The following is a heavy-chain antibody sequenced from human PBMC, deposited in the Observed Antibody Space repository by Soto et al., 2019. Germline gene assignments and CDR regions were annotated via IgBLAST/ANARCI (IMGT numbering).Heavy chain of an antibody. CDR3: ASISSRSCRGGRCYSPIDY. J-gene: IGHJ4*02. D-gene: IGHD2-15*01. V-gene: IGHV4-30-2*01. CDR1: GGSISSGGYS. CDR2: IYHSGST. Sequence: QLQLQESGSGLVKPSQTLSLTCAVSGGSISSGGYSWSWIRQPPGKVLEWIGYIYHSGSTYYNPYIKRQVTISVDRSKNQFSLKLSSVTAADTAVYYCASISSRSCRGGRCYSPIDYWGQGTLVTVSS.